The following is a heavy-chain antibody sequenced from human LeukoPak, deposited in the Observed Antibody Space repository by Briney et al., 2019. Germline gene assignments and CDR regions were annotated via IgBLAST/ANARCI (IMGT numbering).Heavy chain of an antibody. CDR3: ATTRERTTFEFFQH. D-gene: IGHD2/OR15-2a*01. CDR1: GFTFSSYW. Sequence: GESLRLSCGASGFTFSSYWMSWVRQAPGKGLEWVANIKQDGSEKYHVDSVRGRFIISRDNAKNSLYLQMNSLRVEDTAVYYCATTRERTTFEFFQHWGQGTLVTVSS. J-gene: IGHJ1*01. CDR2: IKQDGSEK. V-gene: IGHV3-7*02.